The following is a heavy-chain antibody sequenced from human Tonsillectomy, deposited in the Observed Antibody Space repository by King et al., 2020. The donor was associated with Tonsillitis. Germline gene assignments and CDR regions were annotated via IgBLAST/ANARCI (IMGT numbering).Heavy chain of an antibody. V-gene: IGHV1-46*03. D-gene: IGHD3-10*01. J-gene: IGHJ5*02. CDR2: INPSGGST. CDR1: GYTFTSYY. CDR3: ARGRGTMVRGVIRFAPINWFDP. Sequence: EQLVQSGAEVKKPGASVKVSCKASGYTFTSYYMHWVRQAPGQGLEWMGIINPSGGSTSYAQKFQGRVTMTRDTSTSTVYMELSSLRSEDTAVYYCARGRGTMVRGVIRFAPINWFDPWGQGTLVTVSS.